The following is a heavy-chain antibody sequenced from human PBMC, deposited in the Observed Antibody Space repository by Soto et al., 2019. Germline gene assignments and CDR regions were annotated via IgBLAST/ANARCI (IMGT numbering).Heavy chain of an antibody. Sequence: GGTLRLSCTASGFTFGDYAMSWVRQAPGKGLEWVGFIRSKAYGGTTEYAASVKGRFTISRDDSKSIAYLQMNSLKTEDTAVYYCTRDRDIVVVPAATTYYYYGMDVWGQGTTVTVSS. CDR3: TRDRDIVVVPAATTYYYYGMDV. CDR2: IRSKAYGGTT. D-gene: IGHD2-2*01. V-gene: IGHV3-49*04. CDR1: GFTFGDYA. J-gene: IGHJ6*02.